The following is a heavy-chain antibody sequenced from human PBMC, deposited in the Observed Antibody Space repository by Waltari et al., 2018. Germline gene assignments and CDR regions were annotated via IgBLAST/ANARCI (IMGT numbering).Heavy chain of an antibody. CDR3: ARETEEAFDF. D-gene: IGHD2-21*02. J-gene: IGHJ3*01. Sequence: LVEPGGGRVRPGGSVGSPGESAGSPFVGYPLTWVRQVPGKGLEWVSSISGTSYYIYHADSVKGRFTTSRDNAKNSLYLQMNSLRAEDTAVYYCARETEEAFDFWGRGTMVTVSS. CDR1: GSPFVGYP. CDR2: ISGTSYYI. V-gene: IGHV3-21*01.